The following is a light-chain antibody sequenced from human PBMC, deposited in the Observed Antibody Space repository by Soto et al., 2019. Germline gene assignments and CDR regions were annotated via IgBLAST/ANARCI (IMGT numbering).Light chain of an antibody. CDR2: ETS. V-gene: IGLV7-46*01. CDR1: TGAVISGHF. Sequence: QTVVTQEPSLTVSLGGTVTLTCGSSTGAVISGHFPSWFQQKPGQAPTTLIFETSNRHSWTPARFTGSLLGGKAALTLSGAQPEDEADYYCLLSYTAAERVFGGGTKLTVL. J-gene: IGLJ3*02. CDR3: LLSYTAAERV.